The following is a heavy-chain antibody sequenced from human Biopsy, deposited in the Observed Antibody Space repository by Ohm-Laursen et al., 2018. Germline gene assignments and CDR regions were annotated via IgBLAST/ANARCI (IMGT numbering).Heavy chain of an antibody. D-gene: IGHD1-7*01. V-gene: IGHV4-4*07. Sequence: SDTLSLTCAVSGGSLKNYYWSWIRQPAGKGLEWIGRVYTSGSTSYNPSLESRVTMSVVTSKNQFSLKVTSMTAADTALYYCARDYGLELGGLEAFDIWGQRTMVTVSS. CDR2: VYTSGST. CDR1: GGSLKNYY. J-gene: IGHJ3*02. CDR3: ARDYGLELGGLEAFDI.